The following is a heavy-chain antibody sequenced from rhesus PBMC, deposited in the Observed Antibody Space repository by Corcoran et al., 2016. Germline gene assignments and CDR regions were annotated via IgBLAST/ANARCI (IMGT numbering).Heavy chain of an antibody. V-gene: IGHV4-173*01. D-gene: IGHD2-39*01. Sequence: QVQLQESGPALVKPSEPLSLTCSASGGSVSSHSLSRFPPSPRKVLEWIGRISGSGGGADYNPSLKSLVTLSTETSKNQFSLRLTSVTAADTALYFCATLVGVPGSLDVWGRGVLVTVSS. CDR2: ISGSGGGA. CDR3: ATLVGVPGSLDV. J-gene: IGHJ5-2*02. CDR1: GGSVSSHS.